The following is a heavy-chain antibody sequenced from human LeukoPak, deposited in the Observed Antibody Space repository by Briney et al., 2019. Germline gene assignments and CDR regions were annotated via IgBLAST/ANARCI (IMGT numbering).Heavy chain of an antibody. D-gene: IGHD6-19*01. CDR1: GGSISSIRYY. CDR2: IYYSGST. V-gene: IGHV4-39*01. Sequence: SQTLSLTCTVSGGSISSIRYYWAWIRQSPGKGLERIGSIYYSGSTYYNPSIKSRVTISVDTSKNQFSLKLSSVTAADTAVYYCARRIAVAGPDYWGQGTLVTVSS. CDR3: ARRIAVAGPDY. J-gene: IGHJ4*02.